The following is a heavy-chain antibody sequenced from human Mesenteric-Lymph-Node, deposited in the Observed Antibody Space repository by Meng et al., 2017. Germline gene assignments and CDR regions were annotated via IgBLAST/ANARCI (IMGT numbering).Heavy chain of an antibody. CDR2: INAGNGNT. J-gene: IGHJ3*02. CDR1: GYTFTSYA. Sequence: ASVKVSCKASGYTFTSYAMHWVRQAPGQRLEWMGWINAGNGNTKYSQKFQGRVTITRDTSASTAYMELSSLRSEDTAVYYCARVLRAAGTLNDAFDIWGQGTMVTVSS. V-gene: IGHV1-3*01. CDR3: ARVLRAAGTLNDAFDI. D-gene: IGHD6-13*01.